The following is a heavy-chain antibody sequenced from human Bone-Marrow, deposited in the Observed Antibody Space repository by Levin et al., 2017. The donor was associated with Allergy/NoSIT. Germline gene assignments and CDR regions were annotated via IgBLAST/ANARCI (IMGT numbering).Heavy chain of an antibody. V-gene: IGHV3-23*01. D-gene: IGHD2-21*02. CDR3: VKDFCDGGHCSSFFGD. CDR1: GFTFTTYA. CDR2: IYSSGVVT. J-gene: IGHJ4*02. Sequence: GGSLRLSCAASGFTFTTYAMSWVRQAPGKGLEWVSGIYSSGVVTYYAEYVKGRFTISRDNSRNTVYLQMNSLRAEDTAVYYCVKDFCDGGHCSSFFGDWGQGTLVTVSS.